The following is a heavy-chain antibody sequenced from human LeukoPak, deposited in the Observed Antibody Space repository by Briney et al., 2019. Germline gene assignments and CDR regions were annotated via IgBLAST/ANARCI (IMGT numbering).Heavy chain of an antibody. J-gene: IGHJ6*03. CDR1: GGSISSSSYY. V-gene: IGHV4-39*07. Sequence: SETLSLTCTVSGGSISSSSYYWGWIRQPPGKGLEWIGSIYYSGSTYYNPSLKSRVTISVDTSKNQFSLKLSSVTAADTAVYYCARELGGSSWYAHYYYYYYYMDVWGKGTTVTVSS. D-gene: IGHD6-13*01. CDR3: ARELGGSSWYAHYYYYYYYMDV. CDR2: IYYSGST.